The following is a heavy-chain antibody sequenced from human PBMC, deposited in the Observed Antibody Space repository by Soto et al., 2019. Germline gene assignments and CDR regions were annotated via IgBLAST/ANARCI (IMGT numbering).Heavy chain of an antibody. D-gene: IGHD6-19*01. CDR1: GGSISSYY. CDR3: ARTTRGWYRYYFDY. Sequence: PSETLSLTCTVSGGSISSYYCSWIRQPPGKGLEWIGYIYYSGSTNYNPSLKSRVTISVDTSKNQFSLKLSSVTAADTAVYYCARTTRGWYRYYFDYWGQGTLVTVSS. V-gene: IGHV4-59*12. CDR2: IYYSGST. J-gene: IGHJ4*02.